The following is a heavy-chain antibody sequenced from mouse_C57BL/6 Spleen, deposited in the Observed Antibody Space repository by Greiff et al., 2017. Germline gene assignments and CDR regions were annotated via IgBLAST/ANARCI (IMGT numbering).Heavy chain of an antibody. CDR2: IYPGSGST. Sequence: QVQLQQPGAELVKPGASVKMSCKASGYTFTSYWITWVKQRPGQGLEWIGDIYPGSGSTNYNEKFKSKATLTVDTSSSTAYMQLSSLTSEDSAVYYCATFYYYGNYLYYAMDYWGQGTSVTVSS. D-gene: IGHD2-1*01. CDR3: ATFYYYGNYLYYAMDY. V-gene: IGHV1-55*01. CDR1: GYTFTSYW. J-gene: IGHJ4*01.